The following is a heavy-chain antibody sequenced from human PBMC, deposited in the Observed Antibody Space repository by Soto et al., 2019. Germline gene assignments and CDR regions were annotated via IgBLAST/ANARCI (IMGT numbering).Heavy chain of an antibody. CDR2: INGGNDKT. Sequence: ASVKVSCKASGYNLTAYATYWVRQAPRQRLEWLGWINGGNDKTGYSQRFQGRLSITKKTSATTAFMELSNLRSEDTAVYYCARVGYFDSDGFPRHYDYWGQGTLVTVSS. V-gene: IGHV1-3*01. D-gene: IGHD3-22*01. CDR3: ARVGYFDSDGFPRHYDY. CDR1: GYNLTAYA. J-gene: IGHJ4*02.